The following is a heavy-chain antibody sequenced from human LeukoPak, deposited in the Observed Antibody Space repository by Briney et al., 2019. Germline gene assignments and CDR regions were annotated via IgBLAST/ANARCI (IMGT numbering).Heavy chain of an antibody. V-gene: IGHV4-4*02. J-gene: IGHJ5*02. CDR3: AAERGVGSYLGWFDP. D-gene: IGHD3-10*01. Sequence: PSETLSLTCAVSGGSISSSNWWSWVRQPPGKGLEWIGYIYHSGSTYYNPSLKSRVTISVDRSKNQFSLKLSSVTAADTAVYYCAAERGVGSYLGWFDPWGQGTLVTVSS. CDR2: IYHSGST. CDR1: GGSISSSNW.